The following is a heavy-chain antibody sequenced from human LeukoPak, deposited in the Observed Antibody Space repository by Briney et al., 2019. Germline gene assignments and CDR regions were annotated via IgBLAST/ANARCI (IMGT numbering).Heavy chain of an antibody. CDR2: IYSGGST. V-gene: IGHV3-66*01. Sequence: PGGSLRLSCAASGFTVSSNYMSWVRPAPGKGLEWVSVIYSGGSTYYADSVKGRFTISRDNSKNTLYLQMNSLRAEDTAVYYCARAGYSSSPFDYWGQGTLVTVSS. D-gene: IGHD6-13*01. J-gene: IGHJ4*02. CDR1: GFTVSSNY. CDR3: ARAGYSSSPFDY.